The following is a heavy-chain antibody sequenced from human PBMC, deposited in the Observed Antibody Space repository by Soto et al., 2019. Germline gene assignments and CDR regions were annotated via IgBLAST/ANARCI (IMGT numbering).Heavy chain of an antibody. Sequence: GGSLRLSCAASGSIFSRYGIHWVRQAPGKGLEWVSVISDDGNNKYYADSVKGRFTISRDNSKNTLYLQMNSLRLEDTAVYYCAKDGGSATNGGDWFDPWGQGTLVTVSS. V-gene: IGHV3-30*18. CDR3: AKDGGSATNGGDWFDP. D-gene: IGHD3-10*01. CDR2: ISDDGNNK. J-gene: IGHJ5*02. CDR1: GSIFSRYG.